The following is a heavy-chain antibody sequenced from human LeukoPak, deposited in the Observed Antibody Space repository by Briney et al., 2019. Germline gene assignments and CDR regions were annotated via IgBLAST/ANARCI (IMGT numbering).Heavy chain of an antibody. V-gene: IGHV3-7*01. D-gene: IGHD3-10*01. CDR1: GFTFSSYW. J-gene: IGHJ6*03. Sequence: GGSLRLSCAASGFTFSSYWMSWVRQAPGKGLEWVANIKQDGSEKYYVDSVKGRFTISRDNAKNSLYLQMNSLRAEDTAVYYRARDVAVSDYYGSGSYRIWYYYYYMDVWGKGTTVTVSS. CDR3: ARDVAVSDYYGSGSYRIWYYYYYMDV. CDR2: IKQDGSEK.